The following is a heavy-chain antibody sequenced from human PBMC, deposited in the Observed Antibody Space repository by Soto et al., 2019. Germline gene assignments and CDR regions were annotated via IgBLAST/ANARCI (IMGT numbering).Heavy chain of an antibody. D-gene: IGHD3-10*01. CDR3: ARAGYYGSGRFFMNYYTTDV. CDR2: VYYTGST. J-gene: IGHJ6*02. V-gene: IGHV4-59*01. CDR1: GDSIGNFY. Sequence: HAQLQQSGPGLVRPSETLSLICSVPAYSGDSIGNFYWSWIRQPPGKGLEWMGHVYYTGSTIYSPSLKSRVTMSVDTSKRQIALELYSVTAADTAVYYCARAGYYGSGRFFMNYYTTDVWGQGTTVTVSS.